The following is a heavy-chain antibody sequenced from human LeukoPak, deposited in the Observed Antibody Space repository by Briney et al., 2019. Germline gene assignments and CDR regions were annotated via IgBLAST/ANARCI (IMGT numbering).Heavy chain of an antibody. Sequence: ASVKVSCKASGYTFASYYMHWVRQAPGQGLEWMGIINPSGGSTSYPQKFQGRVTMTRDTSTSTVYMELSSLRSEDTAVYYCARRGRRRGYSGYDFDYWGQGTLVTVSS. D-gene: IGHD5-12*01. CDR3: ARRGRRRGYSGYDFDY. J-gene: IGHJ4*02. CDR1: GYTFASYY. V-gene: IGHV1-46*01. CDR2: INPSGGST.